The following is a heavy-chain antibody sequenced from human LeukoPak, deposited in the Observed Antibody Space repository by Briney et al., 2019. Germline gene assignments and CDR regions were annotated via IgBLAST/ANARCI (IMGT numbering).Heavy chain of an antibody. V-gene: IGHV4-39*07. Sequence: PSETLSLTCTVSSGSISTSNYYWGWVRQPPGKALEWIGNIFYSGSTYYSPSLKSRVTISLDTSRNQFSLKVRSVTTADTAVYYCARAVQLERPPPLIDYYYMDVWGKGTTVTVSS. CDR3: ARAVQLERPPPLIDYYYMDV. CDR1: SGSISTSNYY. CDR2: IFYSGST. J-gene: IGHJ6*03. D-gene: IGHD1-1*01.